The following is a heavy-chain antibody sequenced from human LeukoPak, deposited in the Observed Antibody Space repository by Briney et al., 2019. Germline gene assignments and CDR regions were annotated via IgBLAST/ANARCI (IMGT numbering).Heavy chain of an antibody. CDR2: IYYNEYTYYSGST. J-gene: IGHJ4*02. Sequence: SETLSLTCTVSGGSISGYYWSWIWQSPGKGLEWIGYIYYNEYTYYSGSTSYSPSLKSRVTISVDTSKNQLSLKLSSVTAADTAVYYCARQSRDGDYIAKLFDYWGQGTLVTVSS. CDR1: GGSISGYY. D-gene: IGHD4-17*01. CDR3: ARQSRDGDYIAKLFDY. V-gene: IGHV4-59*08.